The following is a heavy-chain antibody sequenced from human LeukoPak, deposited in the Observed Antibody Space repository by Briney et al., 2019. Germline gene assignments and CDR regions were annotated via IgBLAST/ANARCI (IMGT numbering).Heavy chain of an antibody. CDR3: ARGGSRLGSDFDY. J-gene: IGHJ4*02. CDR1: GFTFSSYS. V-gene: IGHV3-21*04. Sequence: GGSLRLSCAASGFTFSSYSMNWVRQAPGKGLEWVSSISSSSSYIYYADSVKGRFTISRDNAKNSLYLQMNSLRAEDTAVYYCARGGSRLGSDFDYWGQGTLVTVSS. CDR2: ISSSSSYI. D-gene: IGHD6-19*01.